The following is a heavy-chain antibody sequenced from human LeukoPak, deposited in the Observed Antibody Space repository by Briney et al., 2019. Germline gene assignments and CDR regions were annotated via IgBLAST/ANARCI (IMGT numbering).Heavy chain of an antibody. D-gene: IGHD6-13*01. J-gene: IGHJ4*02. CDR1: GGSLSSGSYY. Sequence: SETLSLTCTVSGGSLSSGSYYWSWIRQPAGKGLEWIGRIYTSGSTNYNPSLKSRVTISVDTSKNQFSLNLSSVTAADTAVYYCARGNSSSWPLDYWGQGALVTVSS. CDR3: ARGNSSSWPLDY. CDR2: IYTSGST. V-gene: IGHV4-61*02.